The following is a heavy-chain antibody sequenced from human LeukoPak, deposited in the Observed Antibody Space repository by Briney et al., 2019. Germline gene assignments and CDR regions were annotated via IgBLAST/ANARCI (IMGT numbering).Heavy chain of an antibody. J-gene: IGHJ4*02. CDR1: GFTFDDYG. Sequence: GGSLRLSCAASGFTFDDYGMSWVRQAPGKGLEWVSAISGSGGSTYYADSVKGRFTISRDNSKNTLYLQMNSLRAEDTAVYYCVVVTAIRGYYFDYWGQGTLVTVSS. V-gene: IGHV3-23*01. D-gene: IGHD2-21*02. CDR2: ISGSGGST. CDR3: VVVTAIRGYYFDY.